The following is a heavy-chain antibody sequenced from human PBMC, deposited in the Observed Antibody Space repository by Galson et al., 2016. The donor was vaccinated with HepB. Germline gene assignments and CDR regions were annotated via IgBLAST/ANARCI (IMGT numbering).Heavy chain of an antibody. CDR2: INPDGSTT. CDR1: GITFSTHW. V-gene: IGHV3-74*01. Sequence: SLRLSCAASGITFSTHWMHWVRQAPGKGLVWVSRINPDGSTTRYADSVKGRFTISRDNAKSTMYLQMNSLRGEDTAVYYCAKGYSSPSSLSGYYVMDVWGQGTTVTVSS. D-gene: IGHD6-6*01. J-gene: IGHJ6*02. CDR3: AKGYSSPSSLSGYYVMDV.